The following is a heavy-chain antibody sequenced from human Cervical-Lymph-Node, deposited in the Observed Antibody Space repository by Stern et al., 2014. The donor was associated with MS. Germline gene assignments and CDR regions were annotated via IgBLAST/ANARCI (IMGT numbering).Heavy chain of an antibody. D-gene: IGHD2-8*02. Sequence: QVQLMQSGGGVVQPGRSLRLSCAASGFIFSNYAMHWVRQAPGKGLEWVAVISYDGRNQYYVDSVKGRFTISRDNSKNTLYLQMNSLRGEDTAVYYCARGTGEFDYWGQGALVTVSS. CDR2: ISYDGRNQ. CDR3: ARGTGEFDY. CDR1: GFIFSNYA. V-gene: IGHV3-30*01. J-gene: IGHJ4*02.